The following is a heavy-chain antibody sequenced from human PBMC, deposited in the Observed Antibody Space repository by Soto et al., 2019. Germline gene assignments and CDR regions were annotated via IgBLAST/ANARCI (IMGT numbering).Heavy chain of an antibody. Sequence: SETLSLTCTVSGGSISSYYWSWIRQPPGKGLEWIGYIYYSGSTNYNPSLKSRVTISVDTSKNQFPLKLSSVTAADTAVYYCARNWNDDARTHYYYMDVWGKGTTVTVSS. J-gene: IGHJ6*03. CDR1: GGSISSYY. D-gene: IGHD1-1*01. CDR2: IYYSGST. V-gene: IGHV4-59*01. CDR3: ARNWNDDARTHYYYMDV.